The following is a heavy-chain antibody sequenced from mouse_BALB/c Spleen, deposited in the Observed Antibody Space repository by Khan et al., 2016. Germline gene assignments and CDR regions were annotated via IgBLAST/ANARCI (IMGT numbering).Heavy chain of an antibody. J-gene: IGHJ2*01. CDR1: GFTFSSYA. V-gene: IGHV5-6-5*01. CDR2: ISSGGSS. Sequence: EVELVESGGGLVKPGGSLKLSCAASGFTFSSYAMSWVRQTPEKRLEWVASISSGGSSFYPDILKDRFTISRDNARNILYLQMSRLRFADTAMYYCARKVYYFDYWGQGTTLTFSS. CDR3: ARKVYYFDY.